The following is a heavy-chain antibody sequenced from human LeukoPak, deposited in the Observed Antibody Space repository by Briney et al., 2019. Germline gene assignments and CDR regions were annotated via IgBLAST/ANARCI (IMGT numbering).Heavy chain of an antibody. D-gene: IGHD3-3*01. CDR2: ISGSGGST. Sequence: PGGGLRLSCAACGLSFSGYVMSGLRQAPGRGGEGVCVISGSGGSTYYADSVKGRFTISRDNFKNTLYLQMNSLRAEDTAVYYCAKVHDFWSGYYLYFDYWGQGTLVTVSS. J-gene: IGHJ4*02. CDR3: AKVHDFWSGYYLYFDY. CDR1: GLSFSGYV. V-gene: IGHV3-23*01.